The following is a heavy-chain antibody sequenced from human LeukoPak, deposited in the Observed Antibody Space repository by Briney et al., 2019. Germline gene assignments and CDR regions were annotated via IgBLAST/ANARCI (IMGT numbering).Heavy chain of an antibody. D-gene: IGHD3-10*01. CDR1: DGSINSYY. CDR3: ARAVVGFGELDDPYYFDY. J-gene: IGHJ4*02. Sequence: SETLSLTCSVSDGSINSYYWNWIRRPPGKGLEWIGYIYYNGNTNYSPSLKSRVTISVDTSKNQFSLKLSSVTAADTAVYYCARAVVGFGELDDPYYFDYWGQGTLVTVSS. V-gene: IGHV4-59*01. CDR2: IYYNGNT.